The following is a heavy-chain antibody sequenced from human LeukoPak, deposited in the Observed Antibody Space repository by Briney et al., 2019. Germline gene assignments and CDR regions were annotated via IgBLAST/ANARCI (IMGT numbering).Heavy chain of an antibody. D-gene: IGHD2-15*01. Sequence: GGSLRLSCAASGFTFSSYAMSWVRQAPGKGLEWVSAISGSGGSTYYADSVKGRFTISRDNSKNTLYLQMNSLRAEDTAVYYCAKDSAASHLIYYYYGMDVWGQGTTVTVSS. J-gene: IGHJ6*02. CDR1: GFTFSSYA. V-gene: IGHV3-23*01. CDR3: AKDSAASHLIYYYYGMDV. CDR2: ISGSGGST.